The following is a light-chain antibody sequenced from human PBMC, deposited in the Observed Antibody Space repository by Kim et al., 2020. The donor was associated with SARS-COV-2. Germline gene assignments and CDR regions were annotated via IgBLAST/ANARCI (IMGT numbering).Light chain of an antibody. J-gene: IGKJ5*01. CDR2: AAS. Sequence: AIQMTQSPSSLSASVGDRVTITCQASHVIKNDLGWYQQKPGKAPKLLIFAASSLQSGVPSRFSGSGSGTDFTLTISSLQPEDFATYYCLQNYNYPITFGQGTRLEI. CDR3: LQNYNYPIT. V-gene: IGKV1-6*01. CDR1: HVIKND.